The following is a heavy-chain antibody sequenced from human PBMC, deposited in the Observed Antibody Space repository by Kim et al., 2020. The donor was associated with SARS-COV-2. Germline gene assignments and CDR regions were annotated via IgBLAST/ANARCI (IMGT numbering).Heavy chain of an antibody. CDR1: GFTFSSYS. V-gene: IGHV3-21*01. CDR2: ISSSSSYI. Sequence: GGSLRLSCAASGFTFSSYSMNWVRQAPGKGLEWVSSISSSSSYIYYADSVKGRFTISRDNAKNSLYLQMNSLRAEDTAVYYCAREVGTAIITIFGVVEPNPGQSKDYYYYGMDVWGQGTTVTVSS. D-gene: IGHD3-3*01. J-gene: IGHJ6*02. CDR3: AREVGTAIITIFGVVEPNPGQSKDYYYYGMDV.